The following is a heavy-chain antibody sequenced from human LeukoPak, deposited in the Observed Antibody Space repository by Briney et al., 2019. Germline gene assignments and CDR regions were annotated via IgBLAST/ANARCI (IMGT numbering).Heavy chain of an antibody. D-gene: IGHD6-13*01. CDR2: INSDGSSR. CDR1: GFIFNNYW. V-gene: IGHV3-74*01. J-gene: IGHJ4*02. CDR3: ASASSHRIAAGGDY. Sequence: GGSLRLSCAASGFIFNNYWMHWVGQAPGKGRGGVSRINSDGSSRHYAASVKVRFPISRDNAKTPLYLQMNSLRAEDPAVYYCASASSHRIAAGGDYWGQGPLVTVSS.